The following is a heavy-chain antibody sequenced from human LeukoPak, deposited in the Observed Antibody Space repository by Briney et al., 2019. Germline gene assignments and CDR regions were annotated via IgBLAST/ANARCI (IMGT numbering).Heavy chain of an antibody. CDR3: ATWAFYHNLDV. CDR2: IKADGSGT. Sequence: GGSLRLSCAASGFNIGPYAMYWVRHGPGRGLEWVSVIKADGSGTFYSDSVRGRFTTSRDNSKNSLYLQMSSLTSVDTALYYCATWAFYHNLDVWGQGTTVAVSS. D-gene: IGHD1-1*01. CDR1: GFNIGPYA. V-gene: IGHV3-43*02. J-gene: IGHJ6*02.